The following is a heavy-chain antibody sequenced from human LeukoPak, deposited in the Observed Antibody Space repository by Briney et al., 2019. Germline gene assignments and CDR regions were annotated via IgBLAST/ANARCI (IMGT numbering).Heavy chain of an antibody. Sequence: HPGGPLRLSCAASGFTFSSYGMHWLRQAPGKGREGVAVISYDGSSKYYADSVMGRFTISRDNSKNTLYLQMNSLRAEDTAVYYCAKDVRIAVTWFDSWGQGTLVTVSS. CDR2: ISYDGSSK. CDR3: AKDVRIAVTWFDS. D-gene: IGHD6-19*01. J-gene: IGHJ5*01. V-gene: IGHV3-30*18. CDR1: GFTFSSYG.